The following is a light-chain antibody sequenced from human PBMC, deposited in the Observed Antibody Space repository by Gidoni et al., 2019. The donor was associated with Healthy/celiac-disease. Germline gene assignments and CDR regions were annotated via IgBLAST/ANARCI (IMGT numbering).Light chain of an antibody. CDR1: PSISSY. Sequence: DIQMTQSPSSLSASVGDRVTITCRASPSISSYLNWYQQKPGKAPKLLIYAASSLQSGVPSRFSGSGSGTDFTLTISSLQPEDFATYYCQQSYSTPPWTLGQGTKVEIK. V-gene: IGKV1-39*01. CDR2: AAS. CDR3: QQSYSTPPWT. J-gene: IGKJ1*01.